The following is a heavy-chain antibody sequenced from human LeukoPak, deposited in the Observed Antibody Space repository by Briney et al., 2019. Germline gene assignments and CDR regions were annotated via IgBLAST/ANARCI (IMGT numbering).Heavy chain of an antibody. CDR3: ARDHRGIYSPFDY. CDR1: GFIFKSYW. D-gene: IGHD2-21*01. CDR2: IKQDGSEE. V-gene: IGHV3-7*01. J-gene: IGHJ4*02. Sequence: GGSLRLSCAASGFIFKSYWMSWVRQAPGKGLEWVANIKQDGSEENYVDSVRGRFTISRDNAKKSLYLQMNSLRAEDTAVYYCARDHRGIYSPFDYWGQGTLVTVSS.